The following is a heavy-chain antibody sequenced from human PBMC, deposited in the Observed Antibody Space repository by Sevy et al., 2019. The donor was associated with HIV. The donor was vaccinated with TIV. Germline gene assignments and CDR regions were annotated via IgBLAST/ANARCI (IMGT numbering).Heavy chain of an antibody. CDR3: AKGRIGYCSGGSCQYYYYGMDV. D-gene: IGHD2-15*01. CDR1: GFTFSSYA. CDR2: ISGSGGST. V-gene: IGHV3-23*01. Sequence: GGSLRLSCAASGFTFSSYAMSWVRQAPGKGLEWVSAISGSGGSTYYADSVKGRFTISRDNSKNTLYLQMNSLRAEDKAVYYCAKGRIGYCSGGSCQYYYYGMDVWGQGTTVTVSS. J-gene: IGHJ6*02.